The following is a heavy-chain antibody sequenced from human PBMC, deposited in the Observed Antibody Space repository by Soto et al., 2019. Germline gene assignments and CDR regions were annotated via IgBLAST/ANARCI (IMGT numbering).Heavy chain of an antibody. Sequence: PSETLSLTCTVSGGSISSGGYYWSWIRQHPGKGLEWIGYIYYSGSTYYNPSLKSRVTISVDTSKNQFSLKLSSVTAADTAVYYCASSGSFAPIDYWGQGTLVTVSS. CDR1: GGSISSGGYY. D-gene: IGHD3-3*02. V-gene: IGHV4-31*03. CDR3: ASSGSFAPIDY. CDR2: IYYSGST. J-gene: IGHJ4*02.